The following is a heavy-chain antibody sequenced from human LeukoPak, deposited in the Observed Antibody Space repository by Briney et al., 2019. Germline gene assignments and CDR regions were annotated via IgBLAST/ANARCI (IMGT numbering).Heavy chain of an antibody. V-gene: IGHV4-38-2*01. J-gene: IGHJ4*02. D-gene: IGHD3-3*01. CDR2: IYHSGST. CDR1: GYSISSGYY. Sequence: PSETLSLTCAVSGYSISSGYYWGWIRQPPGKGLEWIGSIYHSGSTYYNPSLKSRVTISVDTSKNQFSLKLSSETAADTAVYYCARFTIFGVGPDYWGQGTLVTVSS. CDR3: ARFTIFGVGPDY.